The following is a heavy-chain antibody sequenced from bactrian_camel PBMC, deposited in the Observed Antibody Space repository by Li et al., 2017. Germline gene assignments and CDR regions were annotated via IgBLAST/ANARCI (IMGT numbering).Heavy chain of an antibody. J-gene: IGHJ6*01. CDR3: AAEEGVCPAQYGSSWYSDSRDFTY. V-gene: IGHV3S40*01. Sequence: VQLVESGGGSVQAGGSLKLSCEASGYKYDMCMGWFRQAPGMEREGVAVLYTGGGATSYVDSVRGRFTISQDNAKNTVYLQMISLTPEDTALYYCAAEEGVCPAQYGSSWYSDSRDFTYWGRGTQVTVS. CDR1: GYKYDMC. CDR2: LYTGGGAT. D-gene: IGHD6*01.